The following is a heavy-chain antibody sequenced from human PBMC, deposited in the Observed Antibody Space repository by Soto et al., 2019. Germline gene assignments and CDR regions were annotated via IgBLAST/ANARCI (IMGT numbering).Heavy chain of an antibody. V-gene: IGHV1-69*13. Sequence: ASVKVSCKASGGTFSSYAISWVRQAPGQGLEWMGGIIPIFGTANYAQKFQGRVTITADESTSTAYMELSSLRSEDTAVYYCARGKGYYYDSSGYSPGFNYYYGMDVWGQGTTVTVSS. CDR3: ARGKGYYYDSSGYSPGFNYYYGMDV. CDR2: IIPIFGTA. CDR1: GGTFSSYA. D-gene: IGHD3-22*01. J-gene: IGHJ6*02.